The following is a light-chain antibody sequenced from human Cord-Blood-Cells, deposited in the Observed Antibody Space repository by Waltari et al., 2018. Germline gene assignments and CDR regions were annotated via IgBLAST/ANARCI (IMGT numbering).Light chain of an antibody. CDR2: EGS. CDR1: SRDVGSYNL. J-gene: IGLJ2*01. CDR3: CSYAGSSTFVV. V-gene: IGLV2-23*03. Sequence: QSALTQPASVSGSPGQSITISCTGNSRDVGSYNLVSWYQQHPGKAPRLMIYEGSKRPSGVSNRFSGSKSCNTASLTISGLQAEDEADYYCCSYAGSSTFVVFGGGTKLTVL.